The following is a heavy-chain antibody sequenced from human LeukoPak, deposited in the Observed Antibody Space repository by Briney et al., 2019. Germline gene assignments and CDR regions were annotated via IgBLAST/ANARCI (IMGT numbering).Heavy chain of an antibody. CDR2: IYPGDSDT. J-gene: IGHJ4*02. D-gene: IGHD6-6*01. V-gene: IGHV5-51*01. Sequence: LGESLKISCKGSGYSFSSYWIAWMRQMPGKGLEWMGIIYPGDSDTRYSPSFQGQVTISADKSITTAYLQWSSLKASDTAMYYCARRLVSIDYFDYWDQGTLVTVSS. CDR3: ARRLVSIDYFDY. CDR1: GYSFSSYW.